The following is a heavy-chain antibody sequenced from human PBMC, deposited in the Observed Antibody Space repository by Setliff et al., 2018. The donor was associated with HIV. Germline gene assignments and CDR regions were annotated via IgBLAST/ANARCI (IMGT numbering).Heavy chain of an antibody. Sequence: PSETLSLTCTVSGDSISSDAYYWSWIRQHPEKGLEWVGYISYSGGSYYNPSLKSRISISMDTSKNQFSLRLSSVTAADTAVYYCARRWGEAFDYWGQGTLVTVSP. J-gene: IGHJ4*02. CDR2: ISYSGGS. D-gene: IGHD1-26*01. V-gene: IGHV4-31*03. CDR1: GDSISSDAYY. CDR3: ARRWGEAFDY.